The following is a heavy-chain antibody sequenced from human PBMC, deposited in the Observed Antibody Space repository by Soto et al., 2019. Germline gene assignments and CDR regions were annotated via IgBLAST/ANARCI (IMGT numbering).Heavy chain of an antibody. J-gene: IGHJ4*02. CDR2: INSDGSST. CDR3: ASGGSSLNFDS. V-gene: IGHV3-74*01. CDR1: GFTFRSYW. D-gene: IGHD6-6*01. Sequence: PGGSLRLSCAASGFTFRSYWMQWVRQAPGKGLVWVSWINSDGSSTSYADSVKGRFTISRDNAKNTLYLQMKSLRAEDTAVYYCASGGSSLNFDSWGQGTLVTVSS.